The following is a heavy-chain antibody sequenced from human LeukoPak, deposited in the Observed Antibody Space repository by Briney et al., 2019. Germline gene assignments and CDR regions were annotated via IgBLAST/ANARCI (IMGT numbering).Heavy chain of an antibody. D-gene: IGHD3-10*01. V-gene: IGHV1-69*05. J-gene: IGHJ5*02. CDR3: ARDFGSGVFDP. CDR1: GDSFGTYG. Sequence: SVKVSCKASGDSFGTYGITWVRQAPGEGLEWMGGFNPIFGSAQYAQKFQGRVTITMDVSARTVYMELSSLRSEDTTIYYCARDFGSGVFDPWGRGTLVTVSS. CDR2: FNPIFGSA.